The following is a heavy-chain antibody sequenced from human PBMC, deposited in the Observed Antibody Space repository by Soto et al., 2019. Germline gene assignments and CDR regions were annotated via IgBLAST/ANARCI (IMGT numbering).Heavy chain of an antibody. CDR1: GGSISSAGYS. D-gene: IGHD2-2*01. CDR2: IYHSGST. CDR3: ARVPDR. J-gene: IGHJ5*02. Sequence: SETVSLTSAVSGGSISSAGYSWSWIRQPPGKGLEWIGYIYHSGSTYYNPSLKSRVTISVGRSKNQFSLKLSSVTDAGTAAYYCARVPDRWGQGTLVTVSS. V-gene: IGHV4-30-2*01.